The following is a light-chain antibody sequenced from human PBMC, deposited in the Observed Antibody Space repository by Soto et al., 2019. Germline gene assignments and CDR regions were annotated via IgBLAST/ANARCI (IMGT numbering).Light chain of an antibody. CDR1: SSDLGGYNF. V-gene: IGLV2-14*01. J-gene: IGLJ2*01. Sequence: QSALTQPASVSGSPGQSITISCTGTSSDLGGYNFVSWYQQKSGKAPKLIIYDVTNRPSGISNRFYGSKSGNTASLTISGLQPEDEADYFCSSYSSGSTLVIFGGGTKVTVL. CDR3: SSYSSGSTLVI. CDR2: DVT.